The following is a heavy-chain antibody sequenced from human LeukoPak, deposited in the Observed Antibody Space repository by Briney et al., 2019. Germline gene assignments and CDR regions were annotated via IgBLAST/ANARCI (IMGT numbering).Heavy chain of an antibody. CDR3: ARDLVGATGY. J-gene: IGHJ4*02. V-gene: IGHV1-46*01. D-gene: IGHD1-26*01. Sequence: ASVKVSCKASGYTFTSYYMHWVRQAPGQGLEWMGIINPSGGSTSYAQKFQGRVTMTRYTSTTTVYMELSSLRSEDTAVYYCARDLVGATGYWGQGTLVTVSS. CDR1: GYTFTSYY. CDR2: INPSGGST.